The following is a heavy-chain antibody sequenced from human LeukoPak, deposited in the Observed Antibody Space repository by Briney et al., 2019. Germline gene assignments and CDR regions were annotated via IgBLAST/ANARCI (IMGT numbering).Heavy chain of an antibody. CDR2: ISYDGSNK. CDR1: GFTFSSYG. Sequence: GGSLRLSCAASGFTFSSYGMHWVRQAPGKGLEWVAVISYDGSNKYYADSVKGRFTISRDNSKNTLYLQMNSLRAEDTAVYYCAKDGVIVVVAATPPFPDYWGQGTLVTVSS. V-gene: IGHV3-30*18. CDR3: AKDGVIVVVAATPPFPDY. J-gene: IGHJ4*02. D-gene: IGHD2-15*01.